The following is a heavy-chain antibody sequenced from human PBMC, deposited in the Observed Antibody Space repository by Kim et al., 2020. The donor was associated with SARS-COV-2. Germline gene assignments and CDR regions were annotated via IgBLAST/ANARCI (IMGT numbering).Heavy chain of an antibody. CDR3: ARDGPHYGDYVYYYYYYGMDV. D-gene: IGHD4-17*01. J-gene: IGHJ6*02. V-gene: IGHV3-11*01. CDR1: GFTFSDYY. CDR2: ISSSGSTI. Sequence: EGSLRLSCAASGFTFSDYYMSWIRQAPGKGLEWVSYISSSGSTIYYADSVKGRFTISRDNAKNSLYLQMNSLRAEDTAVYYCARDGPHYGDYVYYYYYYGMDVWGQGTTVTVSS.